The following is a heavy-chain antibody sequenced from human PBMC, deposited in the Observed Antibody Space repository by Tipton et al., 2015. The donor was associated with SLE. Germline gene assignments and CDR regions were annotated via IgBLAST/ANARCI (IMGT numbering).Heavy chain of an antibody. Sequence: TLSLTCAVSGGSISSSNWWSWVRQPPGKGLEWIGEIYHSGSTNYNPSLKSRVTISVDKSKNQFSLKLSSVTAADTAVYYCATLPPPHYYDSSGTWYNWFEPGGKGTLVTVSS. CDR3: ATLPPPHYYDSSGTWYNWFEP. V-gene: IGHV4-4*02. CDR2: IYHSGST. J-gene: IGHJ5*02. CDR1: GGSISSSNW. D-gene: IGHD3-22*01.